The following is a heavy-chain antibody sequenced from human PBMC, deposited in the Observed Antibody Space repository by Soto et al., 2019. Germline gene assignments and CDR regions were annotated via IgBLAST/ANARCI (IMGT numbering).Heavy chain of an antibody. CDR1: GFTFSICV. J-gene: IGHJ4*02. CDR2: ISDSGGST. D-gene: IGHD6-13*01. Sequence: GGSLRLSCAASGFTFSICVMSWVRQAPGKGLEWVSTISDSGGSTYFADSVKGRFTISRDNSKNTLFLQMNSLRAEDTAVYYCAKTQEQQLLVGFDYWGQGTLVTVS. V-gene: IGHV3-23*01. CDR3: AKTQEQQLLVGFDY.